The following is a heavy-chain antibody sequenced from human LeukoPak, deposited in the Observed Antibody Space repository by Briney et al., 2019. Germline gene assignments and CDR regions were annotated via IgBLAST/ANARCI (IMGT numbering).Heavy chain of an antibody. J-gene: IGHJ4*02. D-gene: IGHD1-26*01. V-gene: IGHV1-2*02. CDR1: GYTFTGYY. Sequence: ASVKVSCKASGYTFTGYYMHWVRQAPGQGLEWMGWINPNSGGTNYAQKFQGRATMTRDTSISTAYMELSRLRSDDTAVYYCASQGIVGAGYYFDYWGQGTLVTVSS. CDR2: INPNSGGT. CDR3: ASQGIVGAGYYFDY.